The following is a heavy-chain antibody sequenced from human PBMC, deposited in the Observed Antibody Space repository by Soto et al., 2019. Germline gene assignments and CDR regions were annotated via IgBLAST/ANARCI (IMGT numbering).Heavy chain of an antibody. V-gene: IGHV1-46*03. CDR3: ARGGVSTGNSLVY. D-gene: IGHD2-8*02. CDR1: AYTFTSYY. Sequence: GASVKVSCKAPAYTFTSYYIHWVRQAPGQGLEWMGIINPSGGSPSYAQKFQGRVNMTRDTSTSTVYMELSSLRSEDTAVYYCARGGVSTGNSLVYWGQGTLVTVSS. CDR2: INPSGGSP. J-gene: IGHJ4*02.